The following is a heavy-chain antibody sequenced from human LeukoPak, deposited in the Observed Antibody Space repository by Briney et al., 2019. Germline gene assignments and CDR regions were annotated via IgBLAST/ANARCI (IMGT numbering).Heavy chain of an antibody. V-gene: IGHV4-61*02. CDR1: GGSISSGSYY. J-gene: IGHJ6*03. D-gene: IGHD5-12*01. CDR2: IYTSGSA. CDR3: ARAVATYYYYMDV. Sequence: PSQTLSLTCTVSGGSISSGSYYWSWIRQPAGKGLEWIGRIYTSGSANYNPSLKSRVTISVDTSKNQFSLKLSSVTAADTAVYYCARAVATYYYYMDVWGKGTTVTVSS.